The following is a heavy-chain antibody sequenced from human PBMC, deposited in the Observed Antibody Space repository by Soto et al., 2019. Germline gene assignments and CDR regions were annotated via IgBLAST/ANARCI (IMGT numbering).Heavy chain of an antibody. Sequence: QMHLVQSGAEVKEPGSSVKVSCKASGGSFTYTLSWVRQAPGQGLEWMGGIIPIFGTTNYAQKFKGRLTITAAESTKTAYMELTNLRADDTAVYYCARLHSHGTFGMDVWGQGTTVSVSS. CDR1: GGSFTYT. D-gene: IGHD5-18*01. V-gene: IGHV1-69*19. J-gene: IGHJ6*01. CDR3: ARLHSHGTFGMDV. CDR2: IIPIFGTT.